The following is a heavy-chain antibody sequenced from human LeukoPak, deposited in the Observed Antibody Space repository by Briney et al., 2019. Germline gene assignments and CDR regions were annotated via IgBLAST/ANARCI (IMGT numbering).Heavy chain of an antibody. CDR1: GFTFSSYG. Sequence: GGSLRLSCAASGFTFSSYGMHWVRQAPGKGLERVAFIRYDGSNKYYADSVKGRFTISRDNSKNTLYLQMNSLRAEDTAVYYCARDGPYCSGGSCYFFDYWGQGTLVTVSS. CDR2: IRYDGSNK. D-gene: IGHD2-15*01. CDR3: ARDGPYCSGGSCYFFDY. J-gene: IGHJ4*02. V-gene: IGHV3-30*02.